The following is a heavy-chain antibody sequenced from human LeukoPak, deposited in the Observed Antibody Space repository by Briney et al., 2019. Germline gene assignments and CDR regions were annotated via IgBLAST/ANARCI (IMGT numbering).Heavy chain of an antibody. J-gene: IGHJ4*02. V-gene: IGHV3-23*01. Sequence: GGSLRLSCAASGFTFSSYVMSWVRQAPGKGLEWVSAISGSGGSTYYADSMKGRFTISRDNSKNTLYLQMNSLRAEDTAVYYCAKGTDFWSGYCDYWGQGTLVTVSS. CDR3: AKGTDFWSGYCDY. CDR2: ISGSGGST. D-gene: IGHD3-3*01. CDR1: GFTFSSYV.